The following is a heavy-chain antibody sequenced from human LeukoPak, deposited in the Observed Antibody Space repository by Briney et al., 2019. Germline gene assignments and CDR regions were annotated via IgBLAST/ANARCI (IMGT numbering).Heavy chain of an antibody. Sequence: SGKVSCKASGGTFSSYAISWVRQAPGQGLEWMGAIIPIFGTANYAQKFQGRVTLTADESTSTAYMELSSLRSEDTAVYYCARVAAAVEMATGYLDYWGQGTLVTVSS. V-gene: IGHV1-69*01. D-gene: IGHD5-24*01. CDR1: GGTFSSYA. CDR2: IIPIFGTA. J-gene: IGHJ4*02. CDR3: ARVAAAVEMATGYLDY.